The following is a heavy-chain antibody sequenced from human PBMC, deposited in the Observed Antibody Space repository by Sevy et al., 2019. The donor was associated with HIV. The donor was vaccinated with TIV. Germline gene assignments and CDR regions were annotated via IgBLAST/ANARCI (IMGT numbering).Heavy chain of an antibody. V-gene: IGHV3-7*03. Sequence: GGSLRLSCAASGFTFSTYWMSWVRQAPGKGLEWVANIKKDGSEKYYVDSVKGRFTISRDNAKNSLHLQMKSLRAEDTAVDYSARDCSSTSCLWGLDVWGQGTTVTVSS. J-gene: IGHJ6*02. D-gene: IGHD2-2*01. CDR3: ARDCSSTSCLWGLDV. CDR2: IKKDGSEK. CDR1: GFTFSTYW.